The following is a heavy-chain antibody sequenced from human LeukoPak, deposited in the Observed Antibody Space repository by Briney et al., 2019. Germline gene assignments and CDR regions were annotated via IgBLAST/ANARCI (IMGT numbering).Heavy chain of an antibody. D-gene: IGHD5-24*01. V-gene: IGHV3-53*01. CDR2: IYSGGST. CDR1: GFTVSSNY. J-gene: IGHJ4*02. Sequence: GGSLRLSCAASGFTVSSNYMSWVRQAPGKGLEWVSVIYSGGSTYYADSVKGRYTISRDNSQDTLYLQMNSLTVADTAVYYCARALVEMATISFVGVYWGQGTLVTVSS. CDR3: ARALVEMATISFVGVY.